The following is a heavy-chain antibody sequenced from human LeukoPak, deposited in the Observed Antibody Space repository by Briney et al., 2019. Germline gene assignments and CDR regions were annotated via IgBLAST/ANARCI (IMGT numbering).Heavy chain of an antibody. D-gene: IGHD3-22*01. V-gene: IGHV1-58*01. CDR3: AAQWGYSSGYTRDY. CDR2: IVVGSGNT. CDR1: GFTFTSSA. J-gene: IGHJ4*02. Sequence: GASVKVSCKASGFTFTSSAVQWVRQARGQRLEWIGWIVVGSGNTNYAQKFQERVTITRDMSTSTAYMELGSLRSEDTAVYYCAAQWGYSSGYTRDYWGQGTLVTVSS.